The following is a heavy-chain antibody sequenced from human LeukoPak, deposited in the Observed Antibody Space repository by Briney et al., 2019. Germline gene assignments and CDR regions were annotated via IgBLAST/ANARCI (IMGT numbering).Heavy chain of an antibody. J-gene: IGHJ4*02. Sequence: PSETLSLTCAVYGGSFSDYSWSWIRQPPGKGLEWIGEINHSRSTNYNPSLKSRVTISLDTSKNQFSLKLSSVTAADTAVYYCARGISGYDFLIDYWCQGTLVTVSS. V-gene: IGHV4-34*01. CDR3: ARGISGYDFLIDY. CDR2: INHSRST. D-gene: IGHD5-12*01. CDR1: GGSFSDYS.